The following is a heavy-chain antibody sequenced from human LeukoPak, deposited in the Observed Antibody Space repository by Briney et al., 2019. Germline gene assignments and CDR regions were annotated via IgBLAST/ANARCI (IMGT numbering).Heavy chain of an antibody. CDR2: ISSTSTYM. V-gene: IGHV3-21*01. CDR3: ARETMDV. Sequence: GGSLRLSCAASGFTFSSYSVNWVRQAPGKGLEWVSSISSTSTYMYYADSARGRFTISRDNAKNSLYLQMNSLRVEDTAVYYCARETMDVWGKGTTVTVSS. J-gene: IGHJ6*03. CDR1: GFTFSSYS.